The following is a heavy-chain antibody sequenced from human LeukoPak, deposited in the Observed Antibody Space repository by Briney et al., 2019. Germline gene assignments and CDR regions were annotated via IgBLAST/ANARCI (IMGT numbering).Heavy chain of an antibody. D-gene: IGHD1-7*01. CDR1: GGSISSSSYY. J-gene: IGHJ6*03. CDR2: IYYSGST. Sequence: SETLSLTCTVSGGSISSSSYYWGWIRQPPGKGLEWIGSIYYSGSTYYNPSLKSRVTISVDTSKNQFSLKLSSVTAADTAVYYCARQPGTTHYYYYYMDVWGKGTTVTVSS. V-gene: IGHV4-39*01. CDR3: ARQPGTTHYYYYYMDV.